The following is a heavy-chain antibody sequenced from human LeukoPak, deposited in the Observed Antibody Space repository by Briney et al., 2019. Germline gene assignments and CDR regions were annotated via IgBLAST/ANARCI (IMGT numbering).Heavy chain of an antibody. CDR1: GGTFSSYA. CDR2: IIPIFGTA. Sequence: AASVKVSCKASGGTFSSYAISWVRQAPGQGLEWMGGIIPIFGTANYAQKFQGRVTITTDESTSTAYMELSSLRSEDTAVYYCVVGATSGVDYWGQGTLVTVSS. V-gene: IGHV1-69*05. D-gene: IGHD1-26*01. CDR3: VVGATSGVDY. J-gene: IGHJ4*02.